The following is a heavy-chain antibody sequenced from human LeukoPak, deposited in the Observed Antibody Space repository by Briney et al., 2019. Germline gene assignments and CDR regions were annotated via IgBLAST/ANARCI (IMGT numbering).Heavy chain of an antibody. J-gene: IGHJ4*02. V-gene: IGHV3-23*01. CDR3: AKEARSNNFDY. CDR1: GFTFSNYA. CDR2: ISGSGGST. Sequence: GGSLRLSCAASGFTFSNYAMSWVRQAPGKGLEWVSAISGSGGSTYYADAVKGRFTISRDISKNTLYLRMNSLRAEDTAVYYCAKEARSNNFDYWGQGTLVTVSS. D-gene: IGHD2-15*01.